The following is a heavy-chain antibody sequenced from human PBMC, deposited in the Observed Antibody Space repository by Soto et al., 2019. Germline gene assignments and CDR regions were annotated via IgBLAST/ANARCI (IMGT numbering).Heavy chain of an antibody. Sequence: LRLSCAASGFTVSSHYMSWVRQGPGKGLEWVSTIYKGGGTFYAESVKGRFTISRDTSQNTVFLQMNSLRAEDTAVYHCASTRDSGTSYYFDSWGQGTLVTVSS. V-gene: IGHV3-53*01. CDR2: IYKGGGT. CDR1: GFTVSSHY. D-gene: IGHD1-26*01. J-gene: IGHJ4*02. CDR3: ASTRDSGTSYYFDS.